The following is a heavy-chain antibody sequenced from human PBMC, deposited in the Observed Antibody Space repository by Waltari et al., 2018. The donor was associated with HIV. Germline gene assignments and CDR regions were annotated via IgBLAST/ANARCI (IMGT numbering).Heavy chain of an antibody. D-gene: IGHD2-15*01. CDR3: ASLYCSGGSCYDY. V-gene: IGHV3-7*01. CDR2: IKQDGSEK. CDR1: GFTFGSYW. J-gene: IGHJ4*02. Sequence: EVQLVESGGGLVQPGGSLRLSCAASGFTFGSYWMTWVRQAPGKGLEWVANIKQDGSEKYYADSVKGRFTISRDNAKNSLYLQMNSLRAEDTAVYYCASLYCSGGSCYDYWGQGTLVTVSS.